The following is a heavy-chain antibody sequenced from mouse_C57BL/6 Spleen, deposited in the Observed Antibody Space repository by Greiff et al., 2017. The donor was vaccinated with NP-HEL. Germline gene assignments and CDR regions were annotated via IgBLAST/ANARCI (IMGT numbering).Heavy chain of an antibody. CDR3: ARNFYYGNYVDAMDY. Sequence: VKLMESGPGLVQPSQSLSITCTVSGFSLTSYGVHWVRQSPGKGLEWLGVIWSGGSTDYNAAFISRLSISKDNSKSQVFFKMNSLQADDTAIYYCARNFYYGNYVDAMDYWGQGTSVTVSS. J-gene: IGHJ4*01. V-gene: IGHV2-2*01. D-gene: IGHD2-1*01. CDR2: IWSGGST. CDR1: GFSLTSYG.